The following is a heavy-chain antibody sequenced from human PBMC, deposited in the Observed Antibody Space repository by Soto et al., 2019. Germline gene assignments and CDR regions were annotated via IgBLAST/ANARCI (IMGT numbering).Heavy chain of an antibody. Sequence: EVQLVESGGGLIQPGGSLRLSCAASGFTVSSNYMSWVSQAPGKGLEWVSVIYSGGSTYYADSVKGRFTISRDNSKNTLYLQMNSLRAEDTAVYYCARGAGDGIDYFDYWGQGTLVTVSS. J-gene: IGHJ4*02. CDR1: GFTVSSNY. CDR3: ARGAGDGIDYFDY. CDR2: IYSGGST. V-gene: IGHV3-53*01. D-gene: IGHD2-21*02.